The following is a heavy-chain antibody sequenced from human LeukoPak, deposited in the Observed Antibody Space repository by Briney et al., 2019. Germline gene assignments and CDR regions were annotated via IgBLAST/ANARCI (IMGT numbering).Heavy chain of an antibody. CDR3: AKWGDYVVLTGYYVPDY. J-gene: IGHJ4*02. CDR2: ILGSGGST. D-gene: IGHD3-9*01. CDR1: GFTFSNYA. Sequence: GASLRLSCAASGFTFSNYAMSWVRQAPGKGLEWVSAILGSGGSTYYADSVKGRFTVSRDNSKSTLYLQMNSLRAEDTALYYCAKWGDYVVLTGYYVPDYWGQGTLVTVSS. V-gene: IGHV3-23*01.